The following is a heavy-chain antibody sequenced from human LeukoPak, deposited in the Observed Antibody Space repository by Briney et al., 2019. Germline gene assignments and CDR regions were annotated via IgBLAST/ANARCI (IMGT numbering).Heavy chain of an antibody. CDR2: ISGGGGIK. CDR3: ARNENSGWGYFDY. CDR1: GITFKNYA. D-gene: IGHD5-12*01. Sequence: GGSLRLSCAASGITFKNYAMSWVRQAPGKGLEWVSDISGGGGIKSYADSVKGRFTISRDNSKNTLYLQMNSLRAEDTAVYYCARNENSGWGYFDYWGQGTLVTVSS. J-gene: IGHJ4*02. V-gene: IGHV3-23*01.